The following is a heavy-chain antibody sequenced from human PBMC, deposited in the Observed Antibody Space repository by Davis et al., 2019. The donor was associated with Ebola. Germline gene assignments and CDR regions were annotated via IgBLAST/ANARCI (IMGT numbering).Heavy chain of an antibody. Sequence: ASVKVSCTASGYTFTSYAMHWVRQAPGQRLEWMGWINAGNGNTKYSQKFQGRVTITRDTSASTAYMELSSLRSEDTAVYYCAREGYCSSTICLYYYYGMDVWGQGTTVTVSS. J-gene: IGHJ6*02. D-gene: IGHD2-2*01. CDR2: INAGNGNT. V-gene: IGHV1-3*01. CDR1: GYTFTSYA. CDR3: AREGYCSSTICLYYYYGMDV.